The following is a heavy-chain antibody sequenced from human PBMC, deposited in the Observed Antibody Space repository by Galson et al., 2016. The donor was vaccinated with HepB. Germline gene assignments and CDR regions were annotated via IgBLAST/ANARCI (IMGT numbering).Heavy chain of an antibody. CDR2: INVGNGKT. V-gene: IGHV1-3*01. D-gene: IGHD3-10*01. J-gene: IGHJ4*02. CDR1: GYSFTTYP. CDR3: ARDGKDYYGSGSFDY. Sequence: SVKVSCKASGYSFTTYPMHWVRQAPGQRPEWMGWINVGNGKTKYSQKFQDRVTITRDTFANIAYMELNSLRSEDTAVYYCARDGKDYYGSGSFDYWGQGTLVTVSS.